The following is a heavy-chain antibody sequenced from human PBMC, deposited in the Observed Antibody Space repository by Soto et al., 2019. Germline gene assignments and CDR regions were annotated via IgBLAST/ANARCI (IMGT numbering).Heavy chain of an antibody. D-gene: IGHD1-1*01. CDR1: GGTIRSYY. V-gene: IGHV4-59*01. J-gene: IGHJ4*02. CDR2: IYYSGST. CDR3: ARWRTYPKYYFDY. Sequence: PSETQSLTCTVSGGTIRSYYWSWIRQPPGKGLEWIGYIYYSGSTNYNPSLKSRVTISVDTSKNQFSLKLSSVTAAGTAVYYCARWRTYPKYYFDYWGQGTLVTVSS.